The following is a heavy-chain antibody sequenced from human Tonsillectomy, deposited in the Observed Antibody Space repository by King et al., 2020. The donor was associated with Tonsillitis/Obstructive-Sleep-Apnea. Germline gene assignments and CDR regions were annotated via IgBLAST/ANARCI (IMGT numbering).Heavy chain of an antibody. D-gene: IGHD3-10*01. V-gene: IGHV5-10-1*01. Sequence: EVQLVESGAEVKKPGESLRISCKGSRSTFTSYYLNWVRQMPGKGLEWMGRIDPSDSYTNYSPSFQGHVTISVDKSISTAYLQWSSLKASDTAMYYCARPASGAEGRGYWGQGTLVTVSA. J-gene: IGHJ4*02. CDR3: ARPASGAEGRGY. CDR2: IDPSDSYT. CDR1: RSTFTSYY.